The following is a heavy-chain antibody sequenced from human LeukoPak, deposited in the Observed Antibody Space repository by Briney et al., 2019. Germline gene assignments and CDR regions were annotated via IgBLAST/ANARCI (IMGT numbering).Heavy chain of an antibody. Sequence: PSETLSLTCTVSGGSISSSSYYWGWIRQPPGKGLEWIGSIYYSGSTYYNPSLKSRVTISVDTSKNQFSLKLSSVTAADTAVYYCARVGLTAAGARSYYFDYWGQGTLVTVSS. J-gene: IGHJ4*02. V-gene: IGHV4-39*07. CDR3: ARVGLTAAGARSYYFDY. CDR1: GGSISSSSYY. D-gene: IGHD6-13*01. CDR2: IYYSGST.